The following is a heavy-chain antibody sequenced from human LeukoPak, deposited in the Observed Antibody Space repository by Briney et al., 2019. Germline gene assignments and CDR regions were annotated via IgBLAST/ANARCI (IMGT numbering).Heavy chain of an antibody. V-gene: IGHV4-31*03. CDR3: ARGGGDDSRNY. Sequence: SQTLSFTCTVSGGSISSGGYYWSWIRQHPGKGLEWIGYIYYSGSTYYNPSLKSRVTISVDTSKNQFSLKLSSVTAADTAVYYCARGGGDDSRNYWGQGTLVTVSS. D-gene: IGHD3-22*01. CDR1: GGSISSGGYY. CDR2: IYYSGST. J-gene: IGHJ4*02.